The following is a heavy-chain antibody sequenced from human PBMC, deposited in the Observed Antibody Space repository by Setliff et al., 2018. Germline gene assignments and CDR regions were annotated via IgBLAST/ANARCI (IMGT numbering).Heavy chain of an antibody. CDR3: ARGHCTTISCFLDH. V-gene: IGHV3-7*03. CDR1: GLSFSTSA. J-gene: IGHJ4*02. Sequence: GSLRLSCAASGLSFSTSAMHWVRQAPGKGPEWVANIKQDGSERFYMDSMKGRFTISRDNAKNSLYLQMNSLRAEDTAVYYCARGHCTTISCFLDHWGQGIMVTVSS. D-gene: IGHD2-8*01. CDR2: IKQDGSER.